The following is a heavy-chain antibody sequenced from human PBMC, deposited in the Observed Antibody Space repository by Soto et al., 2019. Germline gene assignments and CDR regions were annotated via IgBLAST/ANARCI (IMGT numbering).Heavy chain of an antibody. CDR1: GITFSTYW. J-gene: IGHJ4*02. D-gene: IGHD2-15*01. V-gene: IGHV3-7*01. CDR2: INEDGSAK. CDR3: ATEGTKSGYCSGASCRRNDY. Sequence: GGSLRLSCAASGITFSTYWMSWVRQAPGKGLEWVASINEDGSAKYYVDSVKGRFTISRDNAKNSLSLQMNSLRAEDTAVYYCATEGTKSGYCSGASCRRNDYWGQGALVTVSS.